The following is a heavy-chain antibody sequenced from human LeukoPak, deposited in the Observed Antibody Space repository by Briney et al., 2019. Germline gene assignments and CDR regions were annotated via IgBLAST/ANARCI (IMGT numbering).Heavy chain of an antibody. V-gene: IGHV3-64*01. J-gene: IGHJ4*02. Sequence: GGSLRLSCVASGFTFSSYSMNWVRQAPGKGLEYVSAISSNGGSTYYANSVKGRFTISRDNSKNTLYLQMGSLRAEDMAVYYCARDPQFLYGSGSYFDYWGQGTLVTVSS. D-gene: IGHD3-10*01. CDR1: GFTFSSYS. CDR2: ISSNGGST. CDR3: ARDPQFLYGSGSYFDY.